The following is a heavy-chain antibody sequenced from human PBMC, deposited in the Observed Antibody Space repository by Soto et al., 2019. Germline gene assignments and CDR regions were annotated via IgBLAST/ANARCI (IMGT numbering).Heavy chain of an antibody. J-gene: IGHJ3*02. V-gene: IGHV1-3*01. CDR3: ARDIAFDI. Sequence: QVQLVQSGAEVKKPGASVKVSCKASGYTFTSYAMHWVRQAPGQRLEWMGWINAGNGKRKYSQKFQGRVTITRDTSASTAYMELSSLRSEDTAIYYCARDIAFDIWGQGTMVTVSS. CDR2: INAGNGKR. CDR1: GYTFTSYA.